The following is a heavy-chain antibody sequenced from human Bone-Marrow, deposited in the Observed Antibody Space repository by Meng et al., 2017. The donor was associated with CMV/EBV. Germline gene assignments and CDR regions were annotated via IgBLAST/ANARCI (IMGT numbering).Heavy chain of an antibody. Sequence: ASVKVSCKASGYTFTGYYMHWVRQAPGQGLEWMGWINPNSGGTNYAQKFQGRVTMTRDTSISTAYMELSRLGSDDTAVYYCARDHRTYSSSWYVYYYYGMDVWGQGTTVTVSS. CDR2: INPNSGGT. D-gene: IGHD6-13*01. V-gene: IGHV1-2*02. CDR1: GYTFTGYY. J-gene: IGHJ6*02. CDR3: ARDHRTYSSSWYVYYYYGMDV.